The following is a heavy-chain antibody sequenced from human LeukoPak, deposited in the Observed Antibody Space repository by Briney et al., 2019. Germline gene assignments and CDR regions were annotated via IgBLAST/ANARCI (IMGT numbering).Heavy chain of an antibody. Sequence: GESLKISCKGSGYSFTSYWIGWVRQMPGKGLEWMGIIYPGDSDTRYSPSFQGQVTISADKSISTAYLQWSSLKASDTAMYYFARRTAYDILTGYSHAFDIWGQGTMVTVSS. D-gene: IGHD3-9*01. CDR1: GYSFTSYW. CDR3: ARRTAYDILTGYSHAFDI. CDR2: IYPGDSDT. V-gene: IGHV5-51*01. J-gene: IGHJ3*02.